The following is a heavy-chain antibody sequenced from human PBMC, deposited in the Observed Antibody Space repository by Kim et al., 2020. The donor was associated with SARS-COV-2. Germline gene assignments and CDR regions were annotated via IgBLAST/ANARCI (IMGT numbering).Heavy chain of an antibody. J-gene: IGHJ4*02. CDR2: IIGDTTGK. Sequence: GGSLRLSCAASGFTFSSYAMNWVRLAPGKGLEWVSSIIGDTTGKYYAGSVKGRFTVSRDNSENTVSLQMNSLRAEDTAIYYCAQGGGPFCRGAVCYQIDYWGQGTLVTVSS. CDR3: AQGGGPFCRGAVCYQIDY. V-gene: IGHV3-23*01. CDR1: GFTFSSYA. D-gene: IGHD2-21*01.